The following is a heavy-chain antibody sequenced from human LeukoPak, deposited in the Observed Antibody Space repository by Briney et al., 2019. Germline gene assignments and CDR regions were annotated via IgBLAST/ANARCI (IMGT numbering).Heavy chain of an antibody. J-gene: IGHJ4*02. CDR1: GFTFSNYA. V-gene: IGHV3-23*01. D-gene: IGHD3-10*01. CDR2: FSGSSSST. Sequence: GGSLRLSRAASGFTFSNYAMSWVRQAPGKGLEWVSAFSGSSSSTYYGDSVMGRFTVSRDNSKNTLYLQMNSLRAEDTAVYYCAKVLWFGELASQLFDSWGQGTLVTVSS. CDR3: AKVLWFGELASQLFDS.